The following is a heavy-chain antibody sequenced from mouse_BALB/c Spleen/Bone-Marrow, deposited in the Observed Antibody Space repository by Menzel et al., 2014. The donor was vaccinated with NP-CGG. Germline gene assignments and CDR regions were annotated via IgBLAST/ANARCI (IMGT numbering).Heavy chain of an antibody. D-gene: IGHD1-1*02. J-gene: IGHJ2*01. CDR1: GYTFTDYA. Sequence: HVQLKQSGPEVVKPGVSVKMSCKGSGYTFTDYAMHWVKQSHAKSLEWIGVISTYNGNTNYDQKFKGKATMTVDKSSRTAYMDLASLTSEDSAIDYRARGSSYIDYWSQTTTTTVS. CDR3: ARGSSYIDY. CDR2: ISTYNGNT. V-gene: IGHV1S137*01.